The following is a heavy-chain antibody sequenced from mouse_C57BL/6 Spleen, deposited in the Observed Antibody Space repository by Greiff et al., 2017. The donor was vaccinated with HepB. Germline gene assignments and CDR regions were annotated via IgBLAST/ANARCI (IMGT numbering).Heavy chain of an antibody. CDR3: ARGRNDGYYVWFAY. CDR2: IDPNSGGT. Sequence: QVQLQQPGAELVKPGASVKLSCKASGYTFTSYWMHWVKQRPGRGLEWIGRIDPNSGGTKYNEKFKSKATLTVDKPSSTAYMQLSSLTSEDSAVYYGARGRNDGYYVWFAYWGQGTLVTVSA. V-gene: IGHV1-72*01. CDR1: GYTFTSYW. J-gene: IGHJ3*01. D-gene: IGHD2-3*01.